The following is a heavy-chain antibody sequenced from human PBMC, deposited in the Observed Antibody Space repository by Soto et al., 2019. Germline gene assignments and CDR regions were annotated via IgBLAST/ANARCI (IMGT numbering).Heavy chain of an antibody. Sequence: PGGSLRLSCAASGFTFSSYAMHWVRQAPGKGLEWVAVISYDGSNKYYADSVKGRFTISRDNSKNTLYLQMNSLRAEDTAVYYCARDYYKYYDSSGYYRAPAYWGQGTLVTGS. CDR1: GFTFSSYA. V-gene: IGHV3-30-3*01. D-gene: IGHD3-22*01. J-gene: IGHJ4*02. CDR2: ISYDGSNK. CDR3: ARDYYKYYDSSGYYRAPAY.